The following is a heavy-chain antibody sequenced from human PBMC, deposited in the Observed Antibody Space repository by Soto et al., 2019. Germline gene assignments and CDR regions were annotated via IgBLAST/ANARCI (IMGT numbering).Heavy chain of an antibody. CDR1: GNSIASTW. Sequence: GESLKISCKGSGNSIASTWIGWVRQMPGKGLEWMGIIYVGDSDTRYSPSFQGQVTISADKSISAAYLQWSSLKASDTAMYYCAGGGVRGVITRTRDYYGMDVWGQGTTVTVSS. J-gene: IGHJ6*02. V-gene: IGHV5-51*01. CDR2: IYVGDSDT. D-gene: IGHD3-10*01. CDR3: AGGGVRGVITRTRDYYGMDV.